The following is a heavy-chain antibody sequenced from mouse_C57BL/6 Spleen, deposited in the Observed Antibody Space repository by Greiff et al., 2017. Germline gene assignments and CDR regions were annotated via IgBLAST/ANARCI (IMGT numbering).Heavy chain of an antibody. Sequence: EVKLVESGGGLVKPGGSLKLSCAASGFTFSDYGMHWVRQAPEKGLEWVAYISSGSSTIYYADTVTGRFTFSRDNAKNTLFLQMTSLRAEDTAMYYCAGNDGYYPDYWGQGTTLTVSS. CDR1: GFTFSDYG. CDR2: ISSGSSTI. CDR3: AGNDGYYPDY. D-gene: IGHD2-3*01. V-gene: IGHV5-17*01. J-gene: IGHJ2*01.